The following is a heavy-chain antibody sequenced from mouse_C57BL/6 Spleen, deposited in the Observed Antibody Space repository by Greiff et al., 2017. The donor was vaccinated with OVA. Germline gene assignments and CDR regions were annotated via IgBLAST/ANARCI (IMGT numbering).Heavy chain of an antibody. Sequence: VQLQQSGAELVKPGASVKMSCKASGYTFTSYWITWVKQRPGQGLEWIGDIYPGSGSTNYNEKFKSKATLTVDTSSSTAYMQLSSLTSEDSAVYYCASYGSSYNWYFDVWGTGTTVTVSS. V-gene: IGHV1-55*01. J-gene: IGHJ1*03. CDR3: ASYGSSYNWYFDV. CDR2: IYPGSGST. D-gene: IGHD1-1*01. CDR1: GYTFTSYW.